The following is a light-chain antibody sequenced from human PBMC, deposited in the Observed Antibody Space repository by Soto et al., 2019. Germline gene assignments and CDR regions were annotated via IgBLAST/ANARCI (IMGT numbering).Light chain of an antibody. V-gene: IGKV2-28*01. CDR2: LGS. CDR1: QSLLHSNGYNY. Sequence: DIVMTQSPLSLRVTPGEPASISCRSSQSLLHSNGYNYLDWYLQKPGQSPQLLIYLGSNRASGVPDRFSGSGSGTDFTLKISRVEAEHVGVYYCMQALQTPYTFGQGTKLEIK. CDR3: MQALQTPYT. J-gene: IGKJ2*01.